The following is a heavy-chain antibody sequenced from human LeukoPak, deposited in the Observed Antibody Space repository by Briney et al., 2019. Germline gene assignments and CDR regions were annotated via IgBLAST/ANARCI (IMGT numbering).Heavy chain of an antibody. CDR3: ARLGYCSGGSCYPEYYFDY. D-gene: IGHD2-15*01. CDR1: GGSISSYY. Sequence: SETLSLTCTVSGGSISSYYWSWIRQPPGKGLEWIRYIYYSGSTNYNPSLKSRVTISVDTSKNQFSLKLSSVTAADTAVYYCARLGYCSGGSCYPEYYFDYWGQGTLVTVSS. CDR2: IYYSGST. V-gene: IGHV4-59*08. J-gene: IGHJ4*02.